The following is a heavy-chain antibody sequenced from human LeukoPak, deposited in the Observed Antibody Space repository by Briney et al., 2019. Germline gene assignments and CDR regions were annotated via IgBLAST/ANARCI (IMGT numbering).Heavy chain of an antibody. CDR2: IRYDGSNK. D-gene: IGHD3-3*01. CDR1: GFTFSSYG. J-gene: IGHJ3*02. CDR3: AKDQRFLEWKGAFDI. Sequence: GGSLRLSCAASGFTFSSYGMHWVRQAPGKGLEWVAFIRYDGSNKYYADSVKGRFTISRDNSKNTLYLQMNSLRAEDTAVYYCAKDQRFLEWKGAFDIWGQGTMVTVSA. V-gene: IGHV3-30*02.